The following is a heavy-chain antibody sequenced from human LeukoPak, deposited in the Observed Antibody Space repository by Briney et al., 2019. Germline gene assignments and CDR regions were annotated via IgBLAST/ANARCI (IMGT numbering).Heavy chain of an antibody. CDR2: ISYDGSNK. J-gene: IGHJ4*02. Sequence: GGSLRLSCAASGFTFSSYAMHWVRQAPGKGLEWVAVISYDGSNKYYADSVKGRFTISRDNSKNTLYLQMNSLRAEDTAVYYCAKDCSGGSSPECYFDYWGQGTLVTVSS. D-gene: IGHD2-15*01. CDR1: GFTFSSYA. CDR3: AKDCSGGSSPECYFDY. V-gene: IGHV3-30*04.